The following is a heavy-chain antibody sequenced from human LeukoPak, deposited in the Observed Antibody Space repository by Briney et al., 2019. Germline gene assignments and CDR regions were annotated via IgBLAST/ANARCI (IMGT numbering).Heavy chain of an antibody. D-gene: IGHD4-17*01. CDR3: ARGDYGDFQ. J-gene: IGHJ4*02. V-gene: IGHV4-59*01. CDR1: GGSISSYC. CDR2: IYYSGST. Sequence: SETLSLTCTVSGGSISSYCWSRIRQPPGKGLEWIGYIYYSGSTNYNPSLKSRVTISVDTSKNQFSLKLSSVTAADTAVYYCARGDYGDFQWGQGTLVTVSS.